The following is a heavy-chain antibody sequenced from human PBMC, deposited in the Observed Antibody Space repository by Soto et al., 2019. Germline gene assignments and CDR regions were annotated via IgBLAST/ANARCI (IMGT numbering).Heavy chain of an antibody. CDR3: ARQAGAFGYYMDV. D-gene: IGHD3-3*02. CDR2: IYYSGTT. CDR1: GGSISSSDYY. V-gene: IGHV4-39*01. J-gene: IGHJ6*03. Sequence: PSETLSLTCTVSGGSISSSDYYWGWIRQPPGKGLEWIGAIYYSGTTYYSPSLQSRVTISVDTSKNQFSLKMRSVTAADTAVYFCARQAGAFGYYMDVWGKGPTVTVSS.